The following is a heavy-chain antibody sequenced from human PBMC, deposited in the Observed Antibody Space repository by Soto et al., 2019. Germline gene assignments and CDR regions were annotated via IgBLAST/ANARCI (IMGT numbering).Heavy chain of an antibody. V-gene: IGHV5-51*01. D-gene: IGHD1-1*01. Sequence: GESLKISCKGSGYSFTSYWIGWVRQMPGKGLEWMGIIYPGDSDTRYSPSFQGRVTISTDKAISPAYLQWNSLKASDTAVYYCATQTGDDEYFDLWGRGTLVTVSS. CDR3: ATQTGDDEYFDL. J-gene: IGHJ2*01. CDR1: GYSFTSYW. CDR2: IYPGDSDT.